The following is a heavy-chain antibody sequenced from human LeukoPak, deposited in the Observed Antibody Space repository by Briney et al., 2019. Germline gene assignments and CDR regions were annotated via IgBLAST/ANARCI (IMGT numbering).Heavy chain of an antibody. Sequence: PSETLSLTCTVSGGSISSGDYYWSWIRQPPGKDLEWIGYIYYSGSTYYNPSLKSRVTISVDTSKNQFSLKLSSVTAADTAVYYCARDPQITMVRGDDGFDPWGQGTLVTVSS. CDR3: ARDPQITMVRGDDGFDP. CDR2: IYYSGST. V-gene: IGHV4-30-4*01. CDR1: GGSISSGDYY. J-gene: IGHJ5*02. D-gene: IGHD3-10*01.